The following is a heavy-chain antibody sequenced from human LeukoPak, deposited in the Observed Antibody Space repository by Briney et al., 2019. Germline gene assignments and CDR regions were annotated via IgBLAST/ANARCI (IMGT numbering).Heavy chain of an antibody. Sequence: GGSLRLSCAASGFTFSSYAMHWVRQAPGKGLEWVAVTSSDLNVKLYADSVKGRFTISRDNSRSTLYLQMNSLRPEDTAIYYCAREGYYGSGSPPSLYFDYWGQGTLVTVS. CDR1: GFTFSSYA. CDR3: AREGYYGSGSPPSLYFDY. J-gene: IGHJ4*02. CDR2: TSSDLNVK. V-gene: IGHV3-30-3*01. D-gene: IGHD3-10*01.